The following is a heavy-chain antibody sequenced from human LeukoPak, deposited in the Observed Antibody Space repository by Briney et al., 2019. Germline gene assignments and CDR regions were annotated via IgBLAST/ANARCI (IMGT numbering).Heavy chain of an antibody. V-gene: IGHV4-59*01. J-gene: IGHJ3*02. CDR1: GGSISSYY. D-gene: IGHD1-20*01. CDR2: LYYSGST. Sequence: SETLSLTCTVSGGSISSYYWSWIRQPPGKGLEWIGYLYYSGSTNYNPSLKSRVTTSVGTSKNQSSLNLRPVTAAGTAVYSCARGIASSRSNWSPLAFDIWGQGTMVTVSS. CDR3: ARGIASSRSNWSPLAFDI.